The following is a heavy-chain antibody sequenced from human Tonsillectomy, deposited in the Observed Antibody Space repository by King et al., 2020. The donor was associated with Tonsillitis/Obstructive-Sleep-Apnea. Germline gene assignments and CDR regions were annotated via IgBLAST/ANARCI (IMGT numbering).Heavy chain of an antibody. CDR1: GFTVSSNY. CDR3: ARDATPGGYDFLVDWYFDL. Sequence: VQLVESGGGLVQPGGSLRLSCAASGFTVSSNYMSWVRQAPGKGLEWVSVIYSGGSTYYADSVKGRFTISRDNSKNTLYLQMNSLRAEDTAVYYCARDATPGGYDFLVDWYFDLWGRGTLVTVSS. J-gene: IGHJ2*01. CDR2: IYSGGST. D-gene: IGHD3-3*01. V-gene: IGHV3-66*01.